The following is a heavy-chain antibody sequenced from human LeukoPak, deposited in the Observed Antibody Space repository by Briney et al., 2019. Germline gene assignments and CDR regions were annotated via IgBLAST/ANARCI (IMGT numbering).Heavy chain of an antibody. CDR2: MSPNSGDT. CDR1: GYTFTSYG. V-gene: IGHV1-8*01. CDR3: ARGPPNWGYDY. Sequence: ASVKVSCMASGYTFTSYGFNWVRQATGQRPEWMGWMSPNSGDTGYAQKFQDRVTMTRNTSISTAYMELSSLRSDDTAVYYCARGPPNWGYDYWGPGTLVTVSS. D-gene: IGHD7-27*01. J-gene: IGHJ4*02.